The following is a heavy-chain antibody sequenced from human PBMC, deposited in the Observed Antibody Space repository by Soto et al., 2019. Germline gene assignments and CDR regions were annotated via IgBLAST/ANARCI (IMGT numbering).Heavy chain of an antibody. D-gene: IGHD3-22*01. J-gene: IGHJ5*02. Sequence: PSETLSLTCTVSGGSINSGCYYWSWIRQHPGKGLEWIGYIYYSGSTYYNPSLKSRVTISVDTSKNQFSLKLSSVTAADTAVYYCARGSYYDSSGYYGPWGQGTLVTVSS. CDR2: IYYSGST. CDR3: ARGSYYDSSGYYGP. CDR1: GGSINSGCYY. V-gene: IGHV4-31*03.